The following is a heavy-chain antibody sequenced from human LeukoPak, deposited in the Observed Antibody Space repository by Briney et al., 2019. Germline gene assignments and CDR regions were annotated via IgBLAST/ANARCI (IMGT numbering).Heavy chain of an antibody. Sequence: SETLSLTCAVYGRSFSGYYWSWIRQPPGKGLEWIGEINHSGSTNYNPSLKSRVTISVDTSKNQFSLKLSSVTAADTAVYYCARGPPRYTNYYYYMDVWGKGTTVTVSS. CDR1: GRSFSGYY. J-gene: IGHJ6*03. CDR2: INHSGST. CDR3: ARGPPRYTNYYYYMDV. D-gene: IGHD2-2*02. V-gene: IGHV4-34*01.